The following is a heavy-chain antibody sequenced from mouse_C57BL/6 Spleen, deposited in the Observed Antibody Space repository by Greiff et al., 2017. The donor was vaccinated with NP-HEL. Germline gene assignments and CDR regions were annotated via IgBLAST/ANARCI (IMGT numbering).Heavy chain of an antibody. CDR2: ISNLAYSI. V-gene: IGHV5-15*01. Sequence: EVQGVESGGGLVQPGGSLKLSCAASGFTFSDYGMAWVRQAPRKGPEWVAFISNLAYSIYYADTVTGRFTISRENAKNTLYLEMSSLRSEDTAMYYCARRDSYAMDYWGQGTSVTVSS. J-gene: IGHJ4*01. CDR1: GFTFSDYG. CDR3: ARRDSYAMDY.